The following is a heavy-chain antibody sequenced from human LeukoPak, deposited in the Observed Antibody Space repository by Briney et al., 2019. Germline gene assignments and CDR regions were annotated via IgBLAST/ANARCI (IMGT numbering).Heavy chain of an antibody. V-gene: IGHV3-66*01. J-gene: IGHJ3*02. D-gene: IGHD5-18*01. Sequence: GGSLRLSCAASGFTVSSNYMSWVRQAPGKGLEWVSVIYSGGSTYYADSVKGRFTISRDNAKNSLYLQMNSLRAEDTAVYYCASPDGYSYGPDAFDIWGQGTMVTVSS. CDR3: ASPDGYSYGPDAFDI. CDR2: IYSGGST. CDR1: GFTVSSNY.